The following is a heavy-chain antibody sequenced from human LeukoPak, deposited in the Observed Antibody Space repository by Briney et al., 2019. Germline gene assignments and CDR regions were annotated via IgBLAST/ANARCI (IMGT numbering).Heavy chain of an antibody. CDR3: ARNYYDSSGVPWTY. J-gene: IGHJ4*02. CDR2: INWNGGST. CDR1: GFTFDDYA. Sequence: PGGSLRLSCAASGFTFDDYAMHWVRQAPGKGLEWVSGINWNGGSTGYADSVKGRFTISRDNAKNSLYLQMNSLRAEDTALYYCARNYYDSSGVPWTYWGQGTLVTVSS. D-gene: IGHD3-22*01. V-gene: IGHV3-20*04.